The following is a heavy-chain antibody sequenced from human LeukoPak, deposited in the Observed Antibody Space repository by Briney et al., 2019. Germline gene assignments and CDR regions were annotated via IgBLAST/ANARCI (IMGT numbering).Heavy chain of an antibody. Sequence: PGGSLRLSCVASGFTLSSYAMCWVRQAPGKGLEWVSTIDRSGGSTYYADSVEGRFTISRDNSKNTLYLQMNSLRAEDTAVYYCARVRGESPRWFDPWGQGTLVTVSS. V-gene: IGHV3-23*05. J-gene: IGHJ5*02. CDR1: GFTLSSYA. CDR2: IDRSGGST. D-gene: IGHD3-10*01. CDR3: ARVRGESPRWFDP.